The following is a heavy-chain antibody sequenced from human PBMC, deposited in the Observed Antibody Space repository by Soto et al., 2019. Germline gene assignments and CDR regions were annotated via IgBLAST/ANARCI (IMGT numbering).Heavy chain of an antibody. V-gene: IGHV3-21*01. CDR2: ISSSSSYI. Sequence: GGSLRLSCAASGFTFSSYSTNWVRQAPGKGPEWVSSISSSSSYIYYADSVKGRFTISRDNAKNSLYLQMNSLRAEDTAVYYCARDLEYDSSGYYDYWGQGTLVTVSS. CDR3: ARDLEYDSSGYYDY. CDR1: GFTFSSYS. J-gene: IGHJ4*02. D-gene: IGHD3-22*01.